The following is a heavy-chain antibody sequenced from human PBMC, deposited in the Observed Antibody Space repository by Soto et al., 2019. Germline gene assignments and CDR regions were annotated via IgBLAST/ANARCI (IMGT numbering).Heavy chain of an antibody. D-gene: IGHD3-22*01. CDR1: GFTFSSYA. Sequence: XESLRLWFAASGFTFSSYAMSWVRQAPGKGLEWVSAISGSGGSTYYADSVKGRFTISRDNSKNTLYLQMNSLRAEDTAVYYCAKDLYDRLGMAFDIWGQGTMVTVSS. CDR2: ISGSGGST. V-gene: IGHV3-23*01. J-gene: IGHJ3*02. CDR3: AKDLYDRLGMAFDI.